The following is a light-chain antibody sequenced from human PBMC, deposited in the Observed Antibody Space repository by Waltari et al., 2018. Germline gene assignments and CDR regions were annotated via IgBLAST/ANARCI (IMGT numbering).Light chain of an antibody. J-gene: IGLJ3*02. CDR2: DVS. CDR3: NSYAGSSSWV. Sequence: QSALTQPASVSGSPGQSITISCTGTSSDVGFYTYASWYQQHPGKAPKLMIYDVSERPSGVSNRFSGSKSGNTASLTISGLQAEDEADYYCNSYAGSSSWVFGGGTKLTVL. V-gene: IGLV2-14*01. CDR1: SSDVGFYTY.